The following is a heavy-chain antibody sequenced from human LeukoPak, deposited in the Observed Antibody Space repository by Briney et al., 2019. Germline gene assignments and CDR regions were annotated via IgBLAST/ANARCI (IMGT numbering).Heavy chain of an antibody. Sequence: SETLSLTCTVSGGSISSSSYYWGWIRQPAGKGLEWIGSIYYSGSTYYNPSLKSRVTISVDTSKNQFSLKLSSVTATDTAVYYCARMSGGPPTVNIFGVRYYFDYWGQGTLVTVSS. CDR3: ARMSGGPPTVNIFGVRYYFDY. V-gene: IGHV4-39*01. D-gene: IGHD3-3*01. CDR2: IYYSGST. CDR1: GGSISSSSYY. J-gene: IGHJ4*02.